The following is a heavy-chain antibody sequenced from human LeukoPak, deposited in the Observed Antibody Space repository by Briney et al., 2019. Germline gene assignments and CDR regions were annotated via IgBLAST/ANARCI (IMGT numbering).Heavy chain of an antibody. D-gene: IGHD4-11*01. CDR3: ARSLTVTTAWFDP. CDR2: IYPGDSDT. J-gene: IGHJ5*02. CDR1: GYSFTNYW. V-gene: IGHV5-51*01. Sequence: GESLKISCKGSGYSFTNYWIAWVRQMPGKGLEWMGIIYPGDSDTRYSPSFQGQVTISADKSISTAYLQWNSLKASDTAMYYCARSLTVTTAWFDPWGQGTLVTVSS.